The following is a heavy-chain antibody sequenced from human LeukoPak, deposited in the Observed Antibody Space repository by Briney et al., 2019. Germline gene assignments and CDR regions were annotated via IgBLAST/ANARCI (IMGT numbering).Heavy chain of an antibody. Sequence: GGSLRLSCAASGFTFSGSAMHWVRQASGKGLEWVGRIRSKANSYATAYAASVKGRFTISRDDSKNTAYLQMNSLKTEDTAVYYCARGVMASHYYGSGSFFLEMDYWGQGTLVTVSS. V-gene: IGHV3-73*01. J-gene: IGHJ4*02. CDR2: IRSKANSYAT. CDR3: ARGVMASHYYGSGSFFLEMDY. D-gene: IGHD3-10*01. CDR1: GFTFSGSA.